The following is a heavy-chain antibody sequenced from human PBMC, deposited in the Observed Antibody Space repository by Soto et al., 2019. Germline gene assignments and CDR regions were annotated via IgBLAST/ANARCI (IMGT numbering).Heavy chain of an antibody. J-gene: IGHJ4*02. CDR2: ISYDGSNK. V-gene: IGHV3-30-3*01. D-gene: IGHD5-18*01. CDR3: VLRDTAMPGPYYFDY. Sequence: PGGSLRLSCAASGFTFSSYAMHWVRQAPGKGLEWVAVISYDGSNKYYADSVKGRFTISRDNSKNTLYLQMNSLRAEDMAVYYCVLRDTAMPGPYYFDYWGQGTLVTVSS. CDR1: GFTFSSYA.